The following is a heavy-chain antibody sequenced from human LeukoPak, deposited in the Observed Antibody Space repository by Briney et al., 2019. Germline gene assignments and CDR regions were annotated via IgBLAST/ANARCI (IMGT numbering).Heavy chain of an antibody. CDR1: SASITSSPYF. D-gene: IGHD1-26*01. CDR2: ISYSGTT. V-gene: IGHV4-39*07. CDR3: ARSPLGSYLDY. Sequence: SETLSLTCTVSSASITSSPYFWGWIRQSPGKGLEWIGSISYSGTTYYNPSLKSRVTISVDTSKNQFSLKLSSVTAADTAVYYCARSPLGSYLDYWGQGTLVTVSS. J-gene: IGHJ4*02.